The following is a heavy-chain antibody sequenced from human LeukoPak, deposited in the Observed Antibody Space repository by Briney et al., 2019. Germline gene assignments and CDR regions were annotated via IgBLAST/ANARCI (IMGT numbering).Heavy chain of an antibody. CDR1: GGSISSSSYY. D-gene: IGHD6-6*01. Sequence: SETLSLTCTVSGGSISSSSYYWGWIRQPPGKGLEWIGSIYYSGSTYYNPSLRSTVTISVDTSKNQFSLKLSSLPAADTAVYYCASIIAARQWYFDYWGQGTLVTVSS. J-gene: IGHJ4*02. CDR3: ASIIAARQWYFDY. CDR2: IYYSGST. V-gene: IGHV4-39*01.